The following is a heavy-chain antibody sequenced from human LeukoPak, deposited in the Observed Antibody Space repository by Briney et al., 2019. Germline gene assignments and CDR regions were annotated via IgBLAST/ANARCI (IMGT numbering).Heavy chain of an antibody. CDR3: AKDSLWFGDG. J-gene: IGHJ4*02. CDR1: GFTFSSYG. Sequence: PGGSLRLSCAASGFTFSSYGMSWVRQAPGKGLEWVSAISGSGGSTYYADSVKGRATISRDNAKNSLYLQMNSLRAEDTALYYCAKDSLWFGDGWGQGTLVTVSS. D-gene: IGHD3-10*01. V-gene: IGHV3-23*01. CDR2: ISGSGGST.